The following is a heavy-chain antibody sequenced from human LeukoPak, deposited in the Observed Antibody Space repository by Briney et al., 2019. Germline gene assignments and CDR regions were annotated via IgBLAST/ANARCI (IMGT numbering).Heavy chain of an antibody. CDR3: ARTAMVTNWFDP. V-gene: IGHV1-69*04. D-gene: IGHD5-18*01. Sequence: SVTVSCKASGCTFISYAISWLRQAPGQGLEWMGRIIPMLGIANYAQKFQGRVKITADKSTSTAYMALSSLRSEDTAVYYCARTAMVTNWFDPWGQGTLVTVSS. J-gene: IGHJ5*02. CDR2: IIPMLGIA. CDR1: GCTFISYA.